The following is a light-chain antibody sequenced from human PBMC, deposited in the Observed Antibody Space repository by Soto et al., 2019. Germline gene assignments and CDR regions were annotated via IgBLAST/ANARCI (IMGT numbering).Light chain of an antibody. CDR1: SSDVGGYNY. CDR3: SSYTSSSTLEV. CDR2: DVS. Sequence: QSVLTQPASVSGSPGQSITISCTGTSSDVGGYNYVSWYQQHPGKAPKLMIYDVSNRPSGVSNRFSGSKSGNTASLTISVLQAEDEADYYCSSYTSSSTLEVFGTGTKVTVL. V-gene: IGLV2-14*01. J-gene: IGLJ1*01.